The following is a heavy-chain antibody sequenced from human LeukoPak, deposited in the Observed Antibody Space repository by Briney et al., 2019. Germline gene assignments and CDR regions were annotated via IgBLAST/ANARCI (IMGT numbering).Heavy chain of an antibody. CDR3: ARDRIAAAGKVSYAFDI. CDR2: IYYSGST. Sequence: SETLSLTCTISGGSVSSYYWSWIRQPPGKGLEWIGYIYYSGSTNYNPSLKSRVTISVDTSKNQFSLKLSSVTAADTAVYYCARDRIAAAGKVSYAFDIWGQGTMVTVSS. CDR1: GGSVSSYY. D-gene: IGHD6-13*01. J-gene: IGHJ3*02. V-gene: IGHV4-59*02.